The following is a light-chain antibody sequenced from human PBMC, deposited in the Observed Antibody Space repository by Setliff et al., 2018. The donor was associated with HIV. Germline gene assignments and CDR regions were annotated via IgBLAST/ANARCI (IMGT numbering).Light chain of an antibody. CDR1: SSNIGSNY. CDR3: AAWDDMAAYV. CDR2: RSN. V-gene: IGLV1-47*01. J-gene: IGLJ1*01. Sequence: QSVLTQPPSASGTPGQRVTISCSGSSSNIGSNYVYWYQQLPGTAPKLLIYRSNQRPSGVPDRFSASKSGTSASLAISGLRSEDEADYYCAAWDDMAAYVFGTGTKATVL.